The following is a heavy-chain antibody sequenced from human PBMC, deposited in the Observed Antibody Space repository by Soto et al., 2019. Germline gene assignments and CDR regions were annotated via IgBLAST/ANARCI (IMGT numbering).Heavy chain of an antibody. CDR3: AKDGNWNYFDY. CDR2: ISYDGSNK. CDR1: GFTFSSYG. Sequence: GGSLRLSCVASGFTFSSYGMHWVRQAPGKGLEWVAVISYDGSNKYYADSVKGRSTISRDNSKNTLYLQMNSLRAEDTAVYYCAKDGNWNYFDYWGQGTLVTVSS. D-gene: IGHD1-1*01. J-gene: IGHJ4*02. V-gene: IGHV3-30*18.